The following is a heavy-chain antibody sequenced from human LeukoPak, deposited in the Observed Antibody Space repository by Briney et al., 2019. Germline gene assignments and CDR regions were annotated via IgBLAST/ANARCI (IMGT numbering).Heavy chain of an antibody. CDR1: GFTFSSYW. J-gene: IGHJ4*02. CDR3: ARHLSGVTGYTYGRGIDY. Sequence: GGSLRLSCAASGFTFSSYWMSWVRQAPGKGLEWVANIKKDGSEKYYVDSVKGRLTISRDNAKTSLYLQMISLRAEDTAVYYCARHLSGVTGYTYGRGIDYWGQGTLVTVSS. D-gene: IGHD5-18*01. CDR2: IKKDGSEK. V-gene: IGHV3-7*01.